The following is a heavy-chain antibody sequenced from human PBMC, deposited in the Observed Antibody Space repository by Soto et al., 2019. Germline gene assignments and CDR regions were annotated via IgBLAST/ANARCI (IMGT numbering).Heavy chain of an antibody. CDR1: GYTFNAFY. CDR3: ARVALGYDYADV. J-gene: IGHJ6*02. D-gene: IGHD4-17*01. CDR2: INPSGDGT. V-gene: IGHV1-46*02. Sequence: SVKGSCKAFGYTFNAFYMHWGRQAPGQGLEWMGVINPSGDGTSYAQKFQGRVTMTRDTSTSTVYMELSSLRSEDTAVYYCARVALGYDYADVWGQGTTVTVS.